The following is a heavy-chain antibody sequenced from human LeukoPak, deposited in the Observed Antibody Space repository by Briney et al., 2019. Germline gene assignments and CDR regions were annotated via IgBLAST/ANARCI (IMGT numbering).Heavy chain of an antibody. CDR3: ARDEGAVAAAGTCDY. J-gene: IGHJ4*02. CDR1: GFTFSDYY. CDR2: ISSSGSTI. Sequence: GGSLRLSCAASGFTFSDYYMSWIRQAPGKGLEWVSYISSSGSTIYYADSVKGRFTISRDNARNSLYLQMNSLRAEDTAVYYCARDEGAVAAAGTCDYWGQGTLVTVSS. V-gene: IGHV3-11*01. D-gene: IGHD6-13*01.